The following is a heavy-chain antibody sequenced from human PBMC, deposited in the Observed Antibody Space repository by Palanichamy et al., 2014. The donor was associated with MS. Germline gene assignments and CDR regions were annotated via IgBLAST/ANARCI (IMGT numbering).Heavy chain of an antibody. J-gene: IGHJ4*02. D-gene: IGHD4-17*01. CDR3: ARGYGDSLFDY. CDR1: GGSISSSSYY. Sequence: QLQLQESGPGLVKPSETLSLTCTVSGGSISSSSYYWGWIRQPPGKGLEWIGSIYYSGSTYYNPSLKSRVTISVDTSKNQFSLKLSSVTAADTAVYYCARGYGDSLFDYWGQGTLVTVSS. V-gene: IGHV4-39*01. CDR2: IYYSGST.